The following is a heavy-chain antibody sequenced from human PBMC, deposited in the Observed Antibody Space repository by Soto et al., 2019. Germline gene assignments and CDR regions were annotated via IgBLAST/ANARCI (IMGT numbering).Heavy chain of an antibody. CDR1: GYTFTSYG. Sequence: QVQLVQSGAEVKKPGASVKVSCKASGYTFTSYGISWVRQAPGQGLEWMGWISAYNGNTNYAQKLQGRVTMTTDTTTSTAYMELRSLRSDDTAVYYCARVEVVAAPYPYYYYYGMDVWGQGTTVTVSS. CDR2: ISAYNGNT. J-gene: IGHJ6*02. D-gene: IGHD2-15*01. V-gene: IGHV1-18*01. CDR3: ARVEVVAAPYPYYYYYGMDV.